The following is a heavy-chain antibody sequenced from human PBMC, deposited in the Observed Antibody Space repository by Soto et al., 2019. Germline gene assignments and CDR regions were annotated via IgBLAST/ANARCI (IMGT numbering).Heavy chain of an antibody. CDR3: ARVDRGSSLFYYYYGMDV. J-gene: IGHJ6*02. D-gene: IGHD6-6*01. CDR1: GFTFSSYG. V-gene: IGHV3-33*01. CDR2: IWYDGSSK. Sequence: QVQLVESGGGVVQPGRSLRLSCAASGFTFSSYGMHWVRQAPGKGLEWAAVIWYDGSSKYYADSVKGRFTISRDNSKNTLYLQMDSLRAEDTAVYYCARVDRGSSLFYYYYGMDVWGQGTTVTVSS.